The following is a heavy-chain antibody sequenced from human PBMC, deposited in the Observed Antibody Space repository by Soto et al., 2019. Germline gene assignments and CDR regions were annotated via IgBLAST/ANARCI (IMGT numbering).Heavy chain of an antibody. Sequence: SETLSVTCAVSVGSISSSYWWNWFRQPPVKGLQWIGKIYHSGSTNYNPSLKNRVTISVDKSNNQFSLRLSSVTAADTAVYFCATSLNYDFWRDGGRHYYFDYWGQGTLVTVSS. J-gene: IGHJ4*02. V-gene: IGHV4-4*02. D-gene: IGHD3-3*01. CDR3: ATSLNYDFWRDGGRHYYFDY. CDR2: IYHSGST. CDR1: VGSISSSYW.